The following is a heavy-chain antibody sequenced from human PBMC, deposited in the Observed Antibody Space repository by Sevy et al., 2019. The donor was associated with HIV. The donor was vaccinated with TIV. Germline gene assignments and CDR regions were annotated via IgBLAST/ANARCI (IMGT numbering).Heavy chain of an antibody. Sequence: ASVKVSCKASGYTFTGYYMHWVRQAPGQGLEWMGRINPNSGGTNYAQSFQGRVTMTRDTSISTAYMGLSRLRSDDTAVYYCARGYSYGFSVYYGMDVWGQGTTVTVSS. CDR1: GYTFTGYY. CDR3: ARGYSYGFSVYYGMDV. J-gene: IGHJ6*02. V-gene: IGHV1-2*06. CDR2: INPNSGGT. D-gene: IGHD5-18*01.